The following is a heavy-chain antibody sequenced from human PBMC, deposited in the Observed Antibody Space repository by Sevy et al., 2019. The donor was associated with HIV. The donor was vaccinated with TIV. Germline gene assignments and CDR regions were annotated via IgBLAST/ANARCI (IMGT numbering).Heavy chain of an antibody. CDR1: GFTFSNYA. V-gene: IGHV3-33*01. D-gene: IGHD3-22*01. CDR3: ARGGYYYDNAAYYALDS. CDR2: IWSDGAYQ. Sequence: GGSLRLSCAAPGFTFSNYAMHWVRQAPGKGMEWVAIIWSDGAYQYHGDSVKGRFTISRDNSKNTRYLQMNNVRVEDTAVYYCARGGYYYDNAAYYALDSWGQGTLVTVSS. J-gene: IGHJ4*02.